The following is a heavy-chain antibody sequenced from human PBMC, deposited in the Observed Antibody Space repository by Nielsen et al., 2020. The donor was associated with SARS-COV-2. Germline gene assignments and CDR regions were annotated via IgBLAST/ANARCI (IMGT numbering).Heavy chain of an antibody. Sequence: SSVLVSCKAPGATISSYAISWVRQAPGQGLEWMGGIIPIFGTANYAQKFQGRVTITADESTSTAYMELSSLRSEDTAVYYCASYSSSSNYYYMDVGGKGTTVTVSS. CDR3: ASYSSSSNYYYMDV. D-gene: IGHD6-6*01. CDR2: IIPIFGTA. J-gene: IGHJ6*03. V-gene: IGHV1-69*13. CDR1: GATISSYA.